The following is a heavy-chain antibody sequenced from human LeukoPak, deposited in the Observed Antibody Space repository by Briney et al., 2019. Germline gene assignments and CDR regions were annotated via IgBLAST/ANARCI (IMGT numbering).Heavy chain of an antibody. V-gene: IGHV1-18*01. CDR1: GYTFTSYD. D-gene: IGHD2-15*01. CDR2: ISAYNGNT. CDR3: ARDRAVVVVAAESTPPFDY. J-gene: IGHJ4*02. Sequence: GASVKVSCKASGYTFTSYDISWVRQAPGQGLEWMGWISAYNGNTEYAQKFQGRVTMTTDTSTSTAYMELRSLRSDDTAVYYCARDRAVVVVAAESTPPFDYWGQGTLVTVSS.